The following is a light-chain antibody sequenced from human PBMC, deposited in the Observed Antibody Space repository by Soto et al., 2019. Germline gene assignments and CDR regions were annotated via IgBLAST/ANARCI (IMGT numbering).Light chain of an antibody. CDR3: QQRLSWPPLT. CDR2: DAS. Sequence: EIVLTQSPATLSLSPGERATLSCRASQSISRYLAWYQQKPGQAPRLLIHDASNRATGIPARFSGSGSKTDFTLTISSLEPEDFAVYYCQQRLSWPPLTFGGGTKVENK. J-gene: IGKJ4*01. V-gene: IGKV3-11*01. CDR1: QSISRY.